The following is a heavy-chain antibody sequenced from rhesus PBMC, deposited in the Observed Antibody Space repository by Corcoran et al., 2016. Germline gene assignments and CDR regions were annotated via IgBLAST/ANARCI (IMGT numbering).Heavy chain of an antibody. CDR1: GFTFSSYG. CDR3: AKVAGWQWADY. D-gene: IGHD5-24*01. CDR2: ISNGGGST. J-gene: IGHJ4*01. V-gene: IGHV3S5*01. Sequence: EVQLVESGGGLVQPGGSLRLSCAASGFTFSSYGMSWVRKAPGKGLEWVSYISNGGGSTYYADSVKGRFTIARDNSKTTLSLQMNSLRAEDTAVYYCAKVAGWQWADYWGQGVLVTVSS.